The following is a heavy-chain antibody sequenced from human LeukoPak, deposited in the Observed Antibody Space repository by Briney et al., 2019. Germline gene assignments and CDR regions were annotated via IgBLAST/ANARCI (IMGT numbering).Heavy chain of an antibody. J-gene: IGHJ4*02. V-gene: IGHV4-31*03. D-gene: IGHD4-17*01. Sequence: SQTLSLTCTVSGGSISSGGYYWSWIRQHPGKGLEWIGYIYYTGSTNYNPSLKSRVTISVDTSKNQFSLKLTSVTAADTAVYFCARAMTTGNLVDYWGQGTLVTVSS. CDR2: IYYTGST. CDR1: GGSISSGGYY. CDR3: ARAMTTGNLVDY.